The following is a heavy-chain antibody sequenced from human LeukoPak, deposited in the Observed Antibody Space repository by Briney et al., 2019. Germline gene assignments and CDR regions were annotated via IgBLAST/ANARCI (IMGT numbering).Heavy chain of an antibody. J-gene: IGHJ4*02. V-gene: IGHV1-2*02. CDR3: ARGPIGGLRKGFDI. D-gene: IGHD1-26*01. Sequence: ASVKVSCKASGNTFAGYYVHWVRQAPGQGLEWMGWINTHSGATNYAQHFQGRVTMTTDTSVTTAYMDLDGLKSDDAAVYFCARGPIGGLRKGFDIWGQGTLVTVSS. CDR2: INTHSGAT. CDR1: GNTFAGYY.